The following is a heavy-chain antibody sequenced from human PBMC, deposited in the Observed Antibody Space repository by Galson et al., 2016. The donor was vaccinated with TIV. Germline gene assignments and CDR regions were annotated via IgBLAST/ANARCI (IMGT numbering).Heavy chain of an antibody. J-gene: IGHJ6*02. CDR1: GFIFSDFY. D-gene: IGHD6-6*01. CDR3: RRPSSSAYYGRDV. CDR2: ISGSGTTT. V-gene: IGHV3-11*01. Sequence: SLRLSCAASGFIFSDFYMSWVRQAPGKGLEWLSYISGSGTTTYYADSAQGRITVSRDNAKNSLHLEMTRLRLDDTAVSYGRRPSSSAYYGRDVWGQGTTVTVSS.